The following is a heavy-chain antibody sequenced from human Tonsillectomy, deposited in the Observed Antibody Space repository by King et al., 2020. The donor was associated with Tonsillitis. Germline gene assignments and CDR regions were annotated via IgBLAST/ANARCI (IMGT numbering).Heavy chain of an antibody. CDR1: GGSISSSDYY. V-gene: IGHV4-39*01. CDR3: ARHHTYSSSWEDAFDI. Sequence: QLQESGPGLVKPSETLSITCTVSGGSISSSDYYWGWLRQPPGKGLEWIGSIYYSGSTYYNPSLKSRVTISVDTSKNQVSLKLSPVTAAETAVYYCARHHTYSSSWEDAFDIWGQGTMVTVSS. J-gene: IGHJ3*02. CDR2: IYYSGST. D-gene: IGHD6-13*01.